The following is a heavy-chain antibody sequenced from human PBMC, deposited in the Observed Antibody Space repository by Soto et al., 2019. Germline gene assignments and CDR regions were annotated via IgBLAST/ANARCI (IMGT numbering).Heavy chain of an antibody. V-gene: IGHV2-5*02. Sequence: QITLKESGPTLVKPTQTLTLTCTFSGFSLSTSGVGVGWIRQPPGKALEWLALIYWDDDKRYSPSLKSRLTIXKXRSKNHVVLTMTNMDPVDTATYYCALSLPTAGSFDYWGQGTLVTVSS. CDR1: GFSLSTSGVG. J-gene: IGHJ4*02. D-gene: IGHD6-13*01. CDR2: IYWDDDK. CDR3: ALSLPTAGSFDY.